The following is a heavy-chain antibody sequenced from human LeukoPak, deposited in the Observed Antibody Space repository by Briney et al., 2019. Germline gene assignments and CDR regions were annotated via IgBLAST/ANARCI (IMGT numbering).Heavy chain of an antibody. CDR2: INPNSGGT. V-gene: IGHV1-2*02. D-gene: IGHD1-26*01. CDR3: VSGSHYREVDY. CDR1: GYTFTGYY. J-gene: IGHJ4*02. Sequence: ASVKVSCKASGYTFTGYYIHWVRQAPGQGLEWMGWINPNSGGTRFAQKFQGRVTLTRDTSISTAYLDRSSLGSDDTAVYYCVSGSHYREVDYWGQGTLVTVSS.